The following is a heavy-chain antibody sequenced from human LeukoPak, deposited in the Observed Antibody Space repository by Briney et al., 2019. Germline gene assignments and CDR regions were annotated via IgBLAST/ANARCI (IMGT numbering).Heavy chain of an antibody. CDR2: IYYNGAT. Sequence: SETLSLTCTVSGGSIGRDYWTWLRQPPGKGLEYIGYIYYNGATNYNPSLKSRVTISVDTSKNQFSLKLSSVTAADTAVYFCAKHGNSGWVIDSWGQGTLVTVSS. V-gene: IGHV4-59*08. CDR3: AKHGNSGWVIDS. CDR1: GGSIGRDY. J-gene: IGHJ4*02. D-gene: IGHD6-19*01.